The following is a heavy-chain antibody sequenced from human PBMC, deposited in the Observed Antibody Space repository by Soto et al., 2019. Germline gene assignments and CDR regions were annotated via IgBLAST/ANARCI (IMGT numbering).Heavy chain of an antibody. CDR3: AREGQPAAGTTPHN. V-gene: IGHV3-30*04. Sequence: QAQLVESGGGVVQPGRSLRLSCAASGFNFSTYAMHWVRQAPGQVLEWVAVISYDGGKKYYADSLKGRFTISRDNSKNTLYVEMNSLSAEDTAVYYCAREGQPAAGTTPHNWGQGTLVTVSS. CDR2: ISYDGGKK. D-gene: IGHD6-13*01. J-gene: IGHJ4*02. CDR1: GFNFSTYA.